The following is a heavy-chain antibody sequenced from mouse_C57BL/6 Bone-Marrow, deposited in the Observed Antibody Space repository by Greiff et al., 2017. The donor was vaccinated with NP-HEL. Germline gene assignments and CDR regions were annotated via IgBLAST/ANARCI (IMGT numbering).Heavy chain of an antibody. J-gene: IGHJ3*01. Sequence: VQLQQSGPELVKPGASVKISCKASGYTFTDYYINWVKQRPGQGLEWIGWIFPGSGSTYYNEKFKGKATLTVDNSSSTAYMLLSSLTSEDSAVYFCARSYSNYGAWFAYWGQGTLVTVSA. CDR1: GYTFTDYY. CDR2: IFPGSGST. CDR3: ARSYSNYGAWFAY. V-gene: IGHV1-75*01. D-gene: IGHD2-5*01.